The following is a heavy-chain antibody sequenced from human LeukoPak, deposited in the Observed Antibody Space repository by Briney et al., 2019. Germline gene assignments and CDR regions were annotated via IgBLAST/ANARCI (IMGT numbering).Heavy chain of an antibody. J-gene: IGHJ6*03. Sequence: SVKVYCKASGGTFSSYAISWVRQAPGQGLEWMGRIIPIFGTANYAQKFQGRVTITTDESTSTAYMELSSLRSEDTAVYYCARGFVWYGSYYYYYYMDVWGKGTTVTVSS. V-gene: IGHV1-69*05. CDR3: ARGFVWYGSYYYYYYMDV. CDR1: GGTFSSYA. CDR2: IIPIFGTA. D-gene: IGHD6-13*01.